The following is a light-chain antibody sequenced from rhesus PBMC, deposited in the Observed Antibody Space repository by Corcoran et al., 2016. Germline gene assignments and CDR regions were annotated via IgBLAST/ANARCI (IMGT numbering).Light chain of an antibody. CDR1: QGISDY. CDR2: AAS. V-gene: IGKV1-36*02. CDR3: LQGYSTPFT. J-gene: IGKJ3*01. Sequence: DIQMTQSPSSLSASVGDRVTITCRASQGISDYLSWYQQKPGKAPKRLIYAASSLESGVPSRFSGRGSGTDVTRTISSLQPEDFAAYYCLQGYSTPFTFGPGTKLDIK.